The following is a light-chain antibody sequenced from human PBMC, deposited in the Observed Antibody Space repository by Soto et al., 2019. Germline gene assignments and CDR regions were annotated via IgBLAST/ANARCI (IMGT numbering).Light chain of an antibody. CDR1: SSNIGAGYH. V-gene: IGLV1-40*01. J-gene: IGLJ2*01. CDR2: GNT. Sequence: QSVLTQPPSVSGAPGQRVTLSCTGSSSNIGAGYHVHWYQQLPGTAPKLLIYGNTNRPSGVPDRFSGSKSGTSASLAITGLQAEDEADYYCQSYDRSLSGSVFGGGTKLTVL. CDR3: QSYDRSLSGSV.